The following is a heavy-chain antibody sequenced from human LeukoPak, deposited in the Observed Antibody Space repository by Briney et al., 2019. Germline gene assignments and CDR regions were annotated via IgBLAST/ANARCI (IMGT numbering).Heavy chain of an antibody. CDR2: INTNTGNP. J-gene: IGHJ4*02. Sequence: GASVKVSCKTSGYTFTNNAINWVRQAPGQGLEWMGWINTNTGNPTYAQGFFTGRYVFSLDTSVSTAYLQISSLKAEDTAVYYCAILPSPVLRYFDWLPFDFDYWGQGTLVTVSS. CDR1: GYTFTNNA. CDR3: AILPSPVLRYFDWLPFDFDY. V-gene: IGHV7-4-1*02. D-gene: IGHD3-9*01.